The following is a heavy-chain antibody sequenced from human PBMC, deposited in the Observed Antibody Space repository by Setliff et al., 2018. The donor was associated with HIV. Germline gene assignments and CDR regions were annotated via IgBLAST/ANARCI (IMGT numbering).Heavy chain of an antibody. D-gene: IGHD4-4*01. CDR1: GFSFTSSA. Sequence: SVKVSCKASGFSFTSSAIQWLRQARGQRLEWIGWIVVGSGNINYAQKFQERVTIIKNTVYLQMNSLKTEDTAIYYCARDPTIPSPDYFDHWGQGTLVTVSS. V-gene: IGHV1-58*02. CDR3: ARDPTIPSPDYFDH. J-gene: IGHJ4*02. CDR2: IVVGSGNI.